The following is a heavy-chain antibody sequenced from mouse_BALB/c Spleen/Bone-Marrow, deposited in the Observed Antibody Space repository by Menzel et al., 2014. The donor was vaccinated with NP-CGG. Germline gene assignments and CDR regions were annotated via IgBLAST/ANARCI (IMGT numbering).Heavy chain of an antibody. CDR2: ISCSNGTT. D-gene: IGHD3-1*01. J-gene: IGHJ3*01. V-gene: IGHV1S34*01. CDR1: GYSFTGYY. CDR3: ARRGSAYVEGFAY. Sequence: LVKTGASVKISCKASGYSFTGYYMRWVKQSHGKSLEWIAYISCSNGTTNYNQEFRGKATFTVDTSSSTACMQFNSLTSEDSAVYYCARRGSAYVEGFAYWGQGTLVTVSA.